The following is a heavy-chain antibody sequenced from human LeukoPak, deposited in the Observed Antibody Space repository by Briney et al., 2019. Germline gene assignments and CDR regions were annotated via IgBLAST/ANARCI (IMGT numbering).Heavy chain of an antibody. CDR1: GFTFSSYG. D-gene: IGHD3-10*01. J-gene: IGHJ4*02. V-gene: IGHV3-33*03. CDR2: IWYDGSNK. Sequence: GGSLRLSCAASGFTFSSYGMHWVRQAPGKGLEWVAVIWYDGSNKYYADSVKGRFTISRDNAKNSLYLQMNSLRAEDTALYYCAKDSHYGSGSYYDYWGQGTLVTVSS. CDR3: AKDSHYGSGSYYDY.